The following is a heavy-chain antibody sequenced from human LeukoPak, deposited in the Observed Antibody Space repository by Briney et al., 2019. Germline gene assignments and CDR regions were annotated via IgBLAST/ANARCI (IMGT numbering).Heavy chain of an antibody. J-gene: IGHJ4*02. V-gene: IGHV6-1*01. Sequence: SQTLSLTCAISGDSVSGNRVAWNWIRQSPSRGLEWLGRTYYRSKWYNDYAVSVKSRITINPDTSKNQFSLHLNSVTPEDTAVYYCASDSFSSSWYGDLYYFDYWGQGTLVTVSS. CDR1: GDSVSGNRVA. D-gene: IGHD6-13*01. CDR2: TYYRSKWYN. CDR3: ASDSFSSSWYGDLYYFDY.